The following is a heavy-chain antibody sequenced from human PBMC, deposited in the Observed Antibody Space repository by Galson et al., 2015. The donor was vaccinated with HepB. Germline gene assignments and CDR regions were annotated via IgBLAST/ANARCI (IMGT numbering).Heavy chain of an antibody. CDR3: ASSLSVGPFDY. J-gene: IGHJ4*02. D-gene: IGHD1-26*01. V-gene: IGHV3-11*06. Sequence: SLRLSCAASGFTFSDYYMSWIRQAPGKGLECVAYISGSTSYRNYADSVKGRFTISRDNAKNSLYLQMNSLRAEDTAVYYCASSLSVGPFDYWGQGTLVTVSS. CDR1: GFTFSDYY. CDR2: ISGSTSYR.